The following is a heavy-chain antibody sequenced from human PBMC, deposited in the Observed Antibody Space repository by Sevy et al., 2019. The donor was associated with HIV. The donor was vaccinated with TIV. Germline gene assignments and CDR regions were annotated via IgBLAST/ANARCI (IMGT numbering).Heavy chain of an antibody. Sequence: GGSLRLSCAASGFTFSNAWMSWVRQAPGKGLEWVGRIKSKTDGGTTDYGAPVKGRFTISRDDSKNTLNRQMNSLKTEDTAVYYWTTVAQFTAFDIWGQGTMVTVSS. CDR2: IKSKTDGGTT. CDR1: GFTFSNAW. CDR3: TTVAQFTAFDI. V-gene: IGHV3-15*01. J-gene: IGHJ3*02.